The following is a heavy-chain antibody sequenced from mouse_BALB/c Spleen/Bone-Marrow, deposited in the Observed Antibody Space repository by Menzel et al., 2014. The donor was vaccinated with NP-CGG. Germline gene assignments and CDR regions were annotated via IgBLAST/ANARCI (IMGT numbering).Heavy chain of an antibody. Sequence: LQQSGSELVRPGASVKLSCKASGYTFTSYWMHWVKQRHGQGLEWIGNIYPGSGSTNYDEKFKSKGTLTVDTSSSTAYMHLSILTSEDSAVYYCTRNYGSSYPSWFAYWGQGTLVTVSA. J-gene: IGHJ3*01. CDR2: IYPGSGST. CDR3: TRNYGSSYPSWFAY. V-gene: IGHV1S22*01. CDR1: GYTFTSYW. D-gene: IGHD1-1*01.